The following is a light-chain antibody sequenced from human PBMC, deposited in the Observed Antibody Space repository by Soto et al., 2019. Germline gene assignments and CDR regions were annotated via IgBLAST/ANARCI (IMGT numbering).Light chain of an antibody. CDR1: SRDVGGYNY. CDR3: SSYTSSSTLYA. V-gene: IGLV2-14*01. Sequence: QSVLTQPASVSGSPGQSITISCTGTSRDVGGYNYVSWYQLHPGKAPKLMIYDVSNRPSGVSKRFSGSKSGNTASLTISGLQAEDEAEYYCSSYTSSSTLYAFGTGTTLTVL. J-gene: IGLJ1*01. CDR2: DVS.